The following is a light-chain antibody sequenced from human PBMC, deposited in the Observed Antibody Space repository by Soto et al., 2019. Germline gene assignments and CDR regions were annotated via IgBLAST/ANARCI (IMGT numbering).Light chain of an antibody. J-gene: IGKJ1*01. Sequence: DIQMTQSPSTLSASVGDRVIITCRASHSISKWLAWYQQKPVKAPKLLIYGASSLESGVPSRFSGSGSGKEFTITISSLQPDDFATYYCQQYNSYDMWTFGQGTKVDIK. CDR2: GAS. CDR3: QQYNSYDMWT. CDR1: HSISKW. V-gene: IGKV1-5*01.